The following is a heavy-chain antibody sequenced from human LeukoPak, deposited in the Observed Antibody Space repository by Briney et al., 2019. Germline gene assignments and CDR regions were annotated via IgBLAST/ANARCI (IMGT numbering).Heavy chain of an antibody. Sequence: GGSLRLSCAGSGFTFSSYGVSWVRQAPGKGLEWVSAISGSGGSTYYADSVKGRFTVSRDNSKNTLYLQVNSLRVEDTAVYYCAKIRPPAYDIWGQGTMVTVSS. CDR2: ISGSGGST. CDR1: GFTFSSYG. V-gene: IGHV3-23*01. D-gene: IGHD3-3*02. J-gene: IGHJ3*02. CDR3: AKIRPPAYDI.